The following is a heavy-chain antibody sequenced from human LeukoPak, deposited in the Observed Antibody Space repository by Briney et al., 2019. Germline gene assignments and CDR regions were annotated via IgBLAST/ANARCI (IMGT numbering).Heavy chain of an antibody. CDR2: IIPIFGTA. CDR1: GGTFSSYA. V-gene: IGHV1-69*01. D-gene: IGHD5-24*01. Sequence: GASVNVSCKASGGTFSSYAISWVRQAPGQGLEWMGGIIPIFGTANYAQKFQGRVTITADESTSTAYMELSSLRSEDTAVYYCARGSRDGYNEGHWFDPWGQGTLVTVSS. J-gene: IGHJ5*02. CDR3: ARGSRDGYNEGHWFDP.